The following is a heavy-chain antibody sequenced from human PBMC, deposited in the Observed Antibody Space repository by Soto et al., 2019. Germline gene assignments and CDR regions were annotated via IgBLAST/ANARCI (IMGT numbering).Heavy chain of an antibody. CDR3: AKGCSRTSCYSTPSRIEPIY. J-gene: IGHJ4*01. CDR2: VSHSGGST. Sequence: PGGSLRLSCSASGFTFSGYAMNWVRQSPGKGLEWVSGVSHSGGSTYYADSVKGRFTISRDNSKNTLNLQMSSLKVEDTGLYYCAKGCSRTSCYSTPSRIEPIYWGQGTLVTVSS. CDR1: GFTFSGYA. D-gene: IGHD2-2*01. V-gene: IGHV3-23*01.